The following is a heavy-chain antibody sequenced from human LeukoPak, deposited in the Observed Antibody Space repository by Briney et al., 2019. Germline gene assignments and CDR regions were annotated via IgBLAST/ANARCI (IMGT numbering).Heavy chain of an antibody. D-gene: IGHD4-23*01. CDR3: AMTTVGFDY. V-gene: IGHV3-74*03. Sequence: GSLRLSCAAXXXXFSXXWMHXXRXAPGKXLMWVSRINNDGSRTTYADSVKGRFTISRDNAKNTLYLQMNSLRAEDTAVYYCAMTTVGFDYWGQGTLVTVSS. CDR2: INNDGSRT. J-gene: IGHJ4*02. CDR1: XXXFSXXW.